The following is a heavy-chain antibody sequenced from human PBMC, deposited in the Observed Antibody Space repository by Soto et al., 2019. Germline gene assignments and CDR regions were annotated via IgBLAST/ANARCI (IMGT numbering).Heavy chain of an antibody. CDR2: IYYSGSA. CDR1: GDSISSSY. V-gene: IGHV4-59*08. Sequence: PSETLSLTCTVSGDSISSSYWSWIRQPPGKGLEWIGYIYYSGSANYNPSLKSRVTISVDTSKNQFSLKLSSVTAADTAVYYCARVPYYGRNFDYWGQGTLVTVSS. D-gene: IGHD4-17*01. J-gene: IGHJ4*02. CDR3: ARVPYYGRNFDY.